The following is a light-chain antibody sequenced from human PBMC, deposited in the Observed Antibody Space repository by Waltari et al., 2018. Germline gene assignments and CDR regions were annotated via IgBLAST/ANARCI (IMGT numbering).Light chain of an antibody. V-gene: IGLV2-23*03. CDR1: GSEIDIYNL. CDR2: DGD. J-gene: IGLJ2*01. CDR3: CSYAGGTTFL. Sequence: QSALTQPASVSGSLGQSITISCPGSGSEIDIYNLVSWYQQYPGKAPKLIIYDGDERPSGVSDRFSGSKSGNTASLTISGLQADDEAEYHCCSYAGGTTFLFGGGTKVTVL.